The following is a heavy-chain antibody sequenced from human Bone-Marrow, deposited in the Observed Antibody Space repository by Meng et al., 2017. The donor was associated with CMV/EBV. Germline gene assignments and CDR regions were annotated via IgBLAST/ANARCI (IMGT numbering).Heavy chain of an antibody. D-gene: IGHD3-10*01. CDR2: IFPIFGTA. V-gene: IGHV1-69*05. Sequence: SVKVSCKAAGDTVSAAYFHWVRQAPGQGLEWMGGIFPIFGTANYAQKFQGRVTITTDESTSTAYMELSSLRSEDTAVYYCGYGSGSYQGYWGQGTLVTVSS. CDR1: GDTVSAAY. CDR3: GYGSGSYQGY. J-gene: IGHJ4*02.